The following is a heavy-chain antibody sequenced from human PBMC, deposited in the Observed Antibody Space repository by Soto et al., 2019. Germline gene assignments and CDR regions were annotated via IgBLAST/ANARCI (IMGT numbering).Heavy chain of an antibody. CDR2: ISNDGGYQ. CDR3: ARAMPGMDV. V-gene: IGHV3-30-3*01. D-gene: IGHD2-2*01. J-gene: IGHJ6*02. CDR1: GFTLSDFA. Sequence: QVQLVESGGGVVQPGRSLRLSCAGSGFTLSDFAMHWVRQAPGKGLEWVALISNDGGYQHYGDSVRGRFTISRDNSKHMLYLQMTSPRVEDTAVYYCARAMPGMDVWGQGTTVTVSS.